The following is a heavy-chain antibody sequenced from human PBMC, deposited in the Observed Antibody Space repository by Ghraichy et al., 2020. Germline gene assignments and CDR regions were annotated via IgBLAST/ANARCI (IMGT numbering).Heavy chain of an antibody. Sequence: ESLSLTCTVSGGSISSYYWSWIRQPPGKGLEWIGYIYYSGSTNYNPSLKSRVTISVDTSKNQFSLKLSSVTAADTAVYYCARGITIFGVVGDYFDYWGQGTLVTVSS. CDR2: IYYSGST. CDR3: ARGITIFGVVGDYFDY. D-gene: IGHD3-3*01. V-gene: IGHV4-59*01. CDR1: GGSISSYY. J-gene: IGHJ4*02.